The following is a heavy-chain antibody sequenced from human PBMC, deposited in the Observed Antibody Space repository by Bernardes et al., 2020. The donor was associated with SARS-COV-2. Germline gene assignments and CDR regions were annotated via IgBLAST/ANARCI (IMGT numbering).Heavy chain of an antibody. Sequence: SETLSLTCTVSGGSISSYYWSWIRQHPGKGLEWIGYIYYSGSTYYNPSLKSRVTISVDTSKNQFSLKLSSVTAADTAVYYCARGARRITIFGVETEGMDVWGQGTTVTVSS. V-gene: IGHV4-59*06. J-gene: IGHJ6*02. CDR3: ARGARRITIFGVETEGMDV. D-gene: IGHD3-3*01. CDR2: IYYSGST. CDR1: GGSISSYY.